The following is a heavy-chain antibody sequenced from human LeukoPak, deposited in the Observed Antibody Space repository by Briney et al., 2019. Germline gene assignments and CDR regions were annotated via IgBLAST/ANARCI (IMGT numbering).Heavy chain of an antibody. V-gene: IGHV3-30-3*01. CDR2: LSPDGVNK. Sequence: PGGSLTLSCAASGFTFSSYPMHWVRQTPAKGLEWVAILSPDGVNKRYADSVRGRFTISRDNFKNTLYLQMSSMTAEDTAIYYCARDPGTIFDVLNYHFDSWGQGTLVTVSS. CDR3: ARDPGTIFDVLNYHFDS. J-gene: IGHJ4*02. CDR1: GFTFSSYP. D-gene: IGHD3-3*01.